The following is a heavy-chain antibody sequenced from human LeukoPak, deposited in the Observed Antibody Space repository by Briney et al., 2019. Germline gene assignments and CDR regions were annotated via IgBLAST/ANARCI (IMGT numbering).Heavy chain of an antibody. CDR2: ISGSGGST. Sequence: GGSLRLSCAASGFTFSSYAMSWVRQAPGKGLEWVSAISGSGGSTYYVDSVKGRFTIPRDNSKNTLYLQMTSLRARAMALYTCLVPSCDSVGFDTSGHGELVTASS. V-gene: IGHV3-23*01. J-gene: IGHJ4*01. D-gene: IGHD4-23*01. CDR1: GFTFSSYA. CDR3: LVPSCDSVGFDT.